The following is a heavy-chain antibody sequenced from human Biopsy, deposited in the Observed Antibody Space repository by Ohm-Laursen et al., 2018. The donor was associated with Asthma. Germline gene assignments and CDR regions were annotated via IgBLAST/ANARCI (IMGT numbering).Heavy chain of an antibody. D-gene: IGHD4-17*01. J-gene: IGHJ4*02. CDR2: HDHEEGGT. CDR1: GYSLTDLS. CDR3: SSDFPKDYVRYNFQF. Sequence: ASVKVSCKISGYSLTDLSMHWVRQAPGQGLEWMGGHDHEEGGTVNARRFQGRVTMTEDTSTDTAYMELSSLSSDDTAVYYCSSDFPKDYVRYNFQFWGQGTLVTVSS. V-gene: IGHV1-24*01.